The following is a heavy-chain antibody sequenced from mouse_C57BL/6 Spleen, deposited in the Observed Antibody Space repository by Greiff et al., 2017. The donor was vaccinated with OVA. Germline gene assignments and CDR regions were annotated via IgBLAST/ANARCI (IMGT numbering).Heavy chain of an antibody. CDR3: ARFPSTGSSLLPYYYAMDY. CDR2: INPSNGGT. CDR1: GYTFTSYW. D-gene: IGHD1-1*01. J-gene: IGHJ4*01. V-gene: IGHV1-53*01. Sequence: QVQLQQPGTELVKPGASVKLSCKASGYTFTSYWMHWVKQRPGQGLEWIGNINPSNGGTNYNEKFKSKATLTVDKSSSTAYMQLSSLTSEDSAVYYCARFPSTGSSLLPYYYAMDYWGQGTSVTVSS.